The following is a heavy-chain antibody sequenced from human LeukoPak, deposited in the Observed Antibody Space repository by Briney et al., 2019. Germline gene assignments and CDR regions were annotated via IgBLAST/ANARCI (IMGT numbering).Heavy chain of an antibody. D-gene: IGHD3-10*01. CDR3: ARDIAYGSGSYFFDY. CDR2: INPNSGGT. Sequence: ASVKVSCKASGYTFTGYYMHWVRQAPGQGLEWMGWINPNSGGTNYAQKFQGRVTMTRDTSISTAYMELSRLRSDDTAVYYCARDIAYGSGSYFFDYWGQGTLVTVSS. J-gene: IGHJ4*02. CDR1: GYTFTGYY. V-gene: IGHV1-2*02.